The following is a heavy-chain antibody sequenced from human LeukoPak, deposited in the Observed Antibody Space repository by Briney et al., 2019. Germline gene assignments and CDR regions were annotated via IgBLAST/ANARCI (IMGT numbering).Heavy chain of an antibody. Sequence: SETLSLTCTVSGGSISTSNYYWGWIRQPPGEGLEWIGNIFYSGSTYYGPSLKSRLTISLDTSRNQFSLKLNSVTAADTAVYYCARGRYGSGYFDYWGQGTLVTVSS. CDR3: ARGRYGSGYFDY. V-gene: IGHV4-39*07. CDR1: GGSISTSNYY. D-gene: IGHD3-10*01. J-gene: IGHJ4*02. CDR2: IFYSGST.